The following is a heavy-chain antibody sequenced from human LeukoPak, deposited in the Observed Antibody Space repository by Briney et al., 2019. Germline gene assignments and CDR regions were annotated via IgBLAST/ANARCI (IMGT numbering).Heavy chain of an antibody. CDR3: ASKTTGYSSGWYYFDY. J-gene: IGHJ4*02. CDR1: GYTFTAYY. D-gene: IGHD6-19*01. CDR2: IKPDSGSS. Sequence: ASVKVSCKASGYTFTAYYIHWLRQAPGQGPEWMGWIKPDSGSSHYAQKFQGRVTMTRDTSSNSAYMDLTRLKSDDTAVYYCASKTTGYSSGWYYFDYWGQGTLVTVSS. V-gene: IGHV1-2*02.